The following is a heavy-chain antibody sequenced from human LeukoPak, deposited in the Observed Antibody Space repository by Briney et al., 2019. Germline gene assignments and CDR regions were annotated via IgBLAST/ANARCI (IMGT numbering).Heavy chain of an antibody. J-gene: IGHJ3*02. CDR3: ARDIAEQQLSAFDI. CDR1: GYTSTSYG. Sequence: GASVKVSCKASGYTSTSYGISWVRQAPGQGLEWMGWISAYNGYTNYAQKLQGRVTMTTDTSTSTAYMELRSLRSDDTAVYYCARDIAEQQLSAFDIWGQGTMVTVSS. CDR2: ISAYNGYT. D-gene: IGHD6-13*01. V-gene: IGHV1-18*01.